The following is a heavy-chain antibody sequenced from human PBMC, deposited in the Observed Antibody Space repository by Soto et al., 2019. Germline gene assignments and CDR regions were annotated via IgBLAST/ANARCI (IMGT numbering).Heavy chain of an antibody. D-gene: IGHD2-15*01. J-gene: IGHJ4*02. CDR1: GFTFSTYW. V-gene: IGHV3-74*01. CDR2: INSDGSTT. CDR3: ARDQGYCSGGSCYVAGY. Sequence: EVQLVESGGGLVQPGGSLTLSCAASGFTFSTYWMHWVRQAPGKGLVWVSRINSDGSTTDYADSVRGRFTISRDNAKNXXYLHMNSLRAEDTAVYYCARDQGYCSGGSCYVAGYWGQGTLVTVSS.